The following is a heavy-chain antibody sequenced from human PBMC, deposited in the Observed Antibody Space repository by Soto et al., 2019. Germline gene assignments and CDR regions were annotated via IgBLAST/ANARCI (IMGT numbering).Heavy chain of an antibody. CDR1: GYTFRNFG. CDR2: ISAYNANA. Sequence: QVQLLQSGAEVKKPGASVKVTCKASGYTFRNFGISWVRQAPGQGLEWMGWISAYNANANNAQKVQGRLTMTADTSTSTAYMELRSLRSDDTALYYCARENSYFDYWGQGPLVTVSS. V-gene: IGHV1-18*01. CDR3: ARENSYFDY. J-gene: IGHJ4*02.